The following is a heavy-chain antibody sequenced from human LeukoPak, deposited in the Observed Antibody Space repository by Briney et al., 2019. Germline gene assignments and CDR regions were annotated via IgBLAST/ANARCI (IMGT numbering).Heavy chain of an antibody. Sequence: GGSLRLSCAASGFTFSSNEMNWVRQAPGKGLEWVSYISSSGDTIYYADSVKGRFTISRDNAKNSLYLQMNSLRAEDTAVYYCARSGGRTEGYCSGGSCYTRGYYYGMDVWGQGTTVTVSS. CDR3: ARSGGRTEGYCSGGSCYTRGYYYGMDV. CDR1: GFTFSSNE. J-gene: IGHJ6*02. V-gene: IGHV3-48*03. D-gene: IGHD2-15*01. CDR2: ISSSGDTI.